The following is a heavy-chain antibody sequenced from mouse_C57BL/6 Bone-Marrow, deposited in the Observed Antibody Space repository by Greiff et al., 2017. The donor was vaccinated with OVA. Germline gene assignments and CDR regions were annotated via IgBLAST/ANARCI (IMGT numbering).Heavy chain of an antibody. D-gene: IGHD4-1*02. CDR2: ISNGGGST. CDR3: ATTGTGYYFDY. Sequence: EVKLVESGGGLVQPGGSLKLSCAASGFTFSDYYMYWVRQTPEKRLEWVAYISNGGGSTYYPDTVKGRITISRDNAKNTLYLQMSRLKSEDTAMYYCATTGTGYYFDYWGQGTTLTVSS. J-gene: IGHJ2*01. V-gene: IGHV5-12*01. CDR1: GFTFSDYY.